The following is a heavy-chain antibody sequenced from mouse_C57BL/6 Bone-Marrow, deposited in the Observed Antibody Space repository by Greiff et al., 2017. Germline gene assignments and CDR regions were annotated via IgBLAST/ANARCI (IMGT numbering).Heavy chain of an antibody. CDR1: GFTFSSYA. CDR2: ISDGGSYT. Sequence: EVMLVESGGGLVKPGGSLKLSCAASGFTFSSYAMSWVRQTPEKRLEWVATISDGGSYTYYPDNVKGRFTISRDNAKNNLYLQMSHLKSEDTAMYYCARVYYGSSYPYFDYGGQGTTLTVSS. J-gene: IGHJ2*01. CDR3: ARVYYGSSYPYFDY. V-gene: IGHV5-4*03. D-gene: IGHD1-1*01.